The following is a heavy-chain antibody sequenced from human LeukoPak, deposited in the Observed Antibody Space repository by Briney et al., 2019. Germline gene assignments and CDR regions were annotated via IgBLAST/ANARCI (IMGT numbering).Heavy chain of an antibody. CDR2: FDPEDGET. CDR1: GYTLTELS. CDR3: ATAGLPFDP. V-gene: IGHV1-24*01. Sequence: ASVKVSCKVSGYTLTELSMHWVRQAPGKGLEWMGGFDPEDGETIYAQKFQGRVTITEDTSTDTAYMELSSLRSEDTAVYYCATAGLPFDPWGQGTLVTVSS. J-gene: IGHJ5*02.